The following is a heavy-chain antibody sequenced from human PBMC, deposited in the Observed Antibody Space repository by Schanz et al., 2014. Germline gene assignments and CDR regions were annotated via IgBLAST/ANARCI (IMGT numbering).Heavy chain of an antibody. CDR2: ISGSNGNT. Sequence: QVQLVQSGAEVRKPGASVKVSCKASGYTFISYGISWVRQAPGQGLEWLGWISGSNGNTNYTQKFQGRVTMTIDPYTSTAYMELRSLRSDDTAVFYCARGGGPEDVVDIWGQGTILTVSS. CDR1: GYTFISYG. D-gene: IGHD5-12*01. CDR3: ARGGGPEDVVDI. J-gene: IGHJ3*02. V-gene: IGHV1-18*01.